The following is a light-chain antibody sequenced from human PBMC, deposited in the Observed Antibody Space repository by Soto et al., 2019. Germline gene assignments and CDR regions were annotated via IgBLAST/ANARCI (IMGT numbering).Light chain of an antibody. CDR3: QQYDNLLLIT. Sequence: DIQMTQSPSSLSASVGDRVTITCQASQDISNYLNWYQQKPGKAPKLLIYDASNLETGAPSRFSGSGSGTDFTFTISNLQPEDIATYYCQQYDNLLLITFGQGTRLEIK. CDR1: QDISNY. J-gene: IGKJ5*01. V-gene: IGKV1-33*01. CDR2: DAS.